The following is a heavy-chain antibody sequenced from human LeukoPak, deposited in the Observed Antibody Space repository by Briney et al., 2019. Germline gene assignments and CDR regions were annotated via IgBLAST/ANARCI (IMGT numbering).Heavy chain of an antibody. Sequence: SETLSLTCAVYGGSFSGYYWSWIRQPPGKGLEWIGEINHSGSANYNPSLKSRVTISVDTSKSQFSLKLSSVTAADTAVYYCASVYDSSGYYPFWGQGTLVTVSS. J-gene: IGHJ4*02. V-gene: IGHV4-34*01. CDR3: ASVYDSSGYYPF. D-gene: IGHD3-22*01. CDR2: INHSGSA. CDR1: GGSFSGYY.